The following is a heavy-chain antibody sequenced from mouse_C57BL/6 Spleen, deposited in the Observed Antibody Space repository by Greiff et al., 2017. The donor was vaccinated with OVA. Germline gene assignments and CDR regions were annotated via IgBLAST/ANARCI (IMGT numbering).Heavy chain of an antibody. J-gene: IGHJ1*03. CDR3: ARGDYYGSSYEGYFDV. CDR2: IDPSDSYT. V-gene: IGHV1-59*01. CDR1: GYTFTSYW. Sequence: VQLQQPGAELVRPGTSVKLSCKASGYTFTSYWMHWVKQRPGQGLEWIGVIDPSDSYTNYNQKFKGKATLTVDTSSSTAYMQLSSLTSEDSAVYYGARGDYYGSSYEGYFDVWGTGTTVTVSS. D-gene: IGHD1-1*01.